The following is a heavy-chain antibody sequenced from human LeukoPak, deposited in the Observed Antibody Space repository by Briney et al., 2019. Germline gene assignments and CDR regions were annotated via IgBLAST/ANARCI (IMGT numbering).Heavy chain of an antibody. CDR1: GGSISSGGYY. CDR2: IYYSGST. D-gene: IGHD2-15*01. J-gene: IGHJ4*02. V-gene: IGHV4-31*03. CDR3: ARVGYCSGGSCGIFVDY. Sequence: SETLSLTCTVSGGSISSGGYYWSWIRQHPGEGLEWIGYIYYSGSTYYNPSLKSRVTISVDTSKNQFSLKLSSVTAADTAVYYCARVGYCSGGSCGIFVDYWGQGTLVTVSS.